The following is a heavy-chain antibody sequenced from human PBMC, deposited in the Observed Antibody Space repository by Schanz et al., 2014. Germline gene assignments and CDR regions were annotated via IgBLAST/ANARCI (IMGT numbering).Heavy chain of an antibody. J-gene: IGHJ4*02. D-gene: IGHD6-13*01. Sequence: QLQLVESGGGLVKPGGSLRLSCAASGFIFNDYYMNWIRQAPGKGLEWLSYISRDGTTSYYADSVKGRFTISRDNAKNSLYLQMNSLTADDTAVYYCARAQAAAVDWGQGTLVTVSS. V-gene: IGHV3-11*04. CDR1: GFIFNDYY. CDR2: ISRDGTTS. CDR3: ARAQAAAVD.